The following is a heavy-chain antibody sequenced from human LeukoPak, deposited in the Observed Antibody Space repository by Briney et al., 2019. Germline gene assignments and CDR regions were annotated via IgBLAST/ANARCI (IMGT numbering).Heavy chain of an antibody. Sequence: GGSLRLSCAASGFTFSSYAMSWVRQAPGKGLEWVSAISGSGGSTYYVDSVKGRFTISRDNSKNTLYLQMNSLRAEDTAVYYCAKAGPQKEVGRFGAFDIWGQGTMVTVSS. D-gene: IGHD1-26*01. CDR3: AKAGPQKEVGRFGAFDI. CDR2: ISGSGGST. J-gene: IGHJ3*02. V-gene: IGHV3-23*01. CDR1: GFTFSSYA.